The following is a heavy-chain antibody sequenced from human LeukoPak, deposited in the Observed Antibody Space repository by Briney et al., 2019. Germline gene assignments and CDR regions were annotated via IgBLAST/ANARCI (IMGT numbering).Heavy chain of an antibody. CDR1: AGSISSYY. J-gene: IGHJ4*02. V-gene: IGHV4-59*01. D-gene: IGHD3-9*01. CDR2: IYYTGRT. CDR3: GTYYDILSGYTFDY. Sequence: PSETLSLTCTVSAGSISSYYWSWIRQPPGKGLEWIGYIYYTGRTNYNPSLESRVTISVDTSKNQFSLKLNSVTAADTAVYYCGTYYDILSGYTFDYWGQGTLVAVSS.